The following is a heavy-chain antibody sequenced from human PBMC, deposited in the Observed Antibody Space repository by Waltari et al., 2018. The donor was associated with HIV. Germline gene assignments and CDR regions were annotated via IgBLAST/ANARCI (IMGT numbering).Heavy chain of an antibody. V-gene: IGHV5-51*03. D-gene: IGHD4-4*01. CDR1: GYSFTNHW. CDR3: ARSGGYSNYFWRAGLDV. J-gene: IGHJ6*02. Sequence: EVQLVQSGAEVKKPGESLKISCKGFGYSFTNHWIGGVRQTPGKGLEWMGIIYPGDSDTRYSQSFEGRVTISVDKSITTAYLQWSSLKASDTAMYYCARSGGYSNYFWRAGLDVWGQGTTVTVSS. CDR2: IYPGDSDT.